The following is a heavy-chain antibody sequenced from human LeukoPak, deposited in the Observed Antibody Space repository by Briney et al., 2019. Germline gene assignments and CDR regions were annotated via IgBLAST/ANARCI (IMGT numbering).Heavy chain of an antibody. Sequence: ASVKVSCKTSVYTFTGYYIHWVRQAPGQGREWMGWVIPNNGGTNYAQNFQGRIAMTMDTSIGTAHMELSRLTSDDTAIYYCAKEAKDYYDADGYYLDYWGQGTLVTVSS. CDR2: VIPNNGGT. CDR3: AKEAKDYYDADGYYLDY. CDR1: VYTFTGYY. D-gene: IGHD3-22*01. V-gene: IGHV1-2*02. J-gene: IGHJ4*02.